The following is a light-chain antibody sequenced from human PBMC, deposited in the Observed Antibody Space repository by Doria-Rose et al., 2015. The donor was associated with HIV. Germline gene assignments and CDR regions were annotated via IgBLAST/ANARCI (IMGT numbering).Light chain of an antibody. CDR3: QQYYDTPS. CDR1: QSLLYTSKNY. J-gene: IGKJ3*01. Sequence: TQSPESLGMSLGERATLNCKSNQSLLYTSKNYLAWYQQEPGQPPKLLIYWVSTRQSGVPARFSGSGSGTDFALTISSLEAEDVAVYYCQQYYDTPSFGPGTTVDIK. V-gene: IGKV4-1*01. CDR2: WVS.